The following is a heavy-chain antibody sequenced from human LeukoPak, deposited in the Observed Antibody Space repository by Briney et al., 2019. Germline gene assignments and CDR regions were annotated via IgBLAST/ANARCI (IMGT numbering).Heavy chain of an antibody. Sequence: PSETLSLTCAVYGGSFSGYYWSWIRQPPGKGLEWIGEINHSGSTNYNPSLKSRVTISVDTSKNQFSLKLSSVTAADTAVYYCARHGGAYYYGSGRDYYFDYWGQGTLVTVSS. D-gene: IGHD3-10*01. CDR1: GGSFSGYY. CDR2: INHSGST. J-gene: IGHJ4*02. CDR3: ARHGGAYYYGSGRDYYFDY. V-gene: IGHV4-34*01.